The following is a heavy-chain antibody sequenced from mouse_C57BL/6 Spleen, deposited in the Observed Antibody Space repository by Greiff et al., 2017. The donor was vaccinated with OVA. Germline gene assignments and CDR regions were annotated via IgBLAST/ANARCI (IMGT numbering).Heavy chain of an antibody. CDR3: AREITTGFAY. CDR2: IYPGDGDT. V-gene: IGHV1-82*01. Sequence: LVESGPELVKPGASVKISCKASGYAFSSSWMNWVKQRPGKGLEWIGRIYPGDGDTNYNGKFKGKATLTADKSSSTAYMQLSSLTSEDSAVYFCAREITTGFAYWGQGTLVTVSA. D-gene: IGHD2-4*01. J-gene: IGHJ3*01. CDR1: GYAFSSSW.